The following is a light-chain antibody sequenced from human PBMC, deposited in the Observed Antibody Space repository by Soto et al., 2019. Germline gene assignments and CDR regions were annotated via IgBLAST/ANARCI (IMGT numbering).Light chain of an antibody. CDR1: QSINSYF. CDR3: QQYHTSVRT. CDR2: GAS. Sequence: EIVLTQSPGTLSLSPGERATLSCRASQSINSYFLAWYQHKPGQPPRLLIYGASTRATGIPNRFSGSGSGRAFTLTISRLEPEDFAVYYCQQYHTSVRTFGQGTKVEIK. V-gene: IGKV3-20*01. J-gene: IGKJ1*01.